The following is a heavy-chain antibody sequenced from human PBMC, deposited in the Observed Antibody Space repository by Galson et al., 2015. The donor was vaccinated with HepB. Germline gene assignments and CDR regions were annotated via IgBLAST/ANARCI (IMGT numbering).Heavy chain of an antibody. Sequence: SLRLSCAASGFTVSSNYMSWVRQAPGKGLEWVSVICRNSSTYYADSVKGRFTISRDNSRNTLYLQMNRLKTEDTAVYYCARDQGDDYLTFYYYVGMDVWGQGTTVTVSS. CDR1: GFTVSSNY. D-gene: IGHD4-11*01. J-gene: IGHJ6*02. CDR2: ICRNSST. V-gene: IGHV3-53*05. CDR3: ARDQGDDYLTFYYYVGMDV.